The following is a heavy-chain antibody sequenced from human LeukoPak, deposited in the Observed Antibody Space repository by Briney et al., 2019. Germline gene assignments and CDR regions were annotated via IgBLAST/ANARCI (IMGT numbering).Heavy chain of an antibody. Sequence: GGSLRLSCAASGFTFSSYGMHWVRQAPGKGLEWVAVIWYDGSNKYYADSVKDRFTISRDNSKNTLYLQMNSLRPEDTAVYYCANYDFWSGSRGFDPWGQGTLVTVSS. CDR1: GFTFSSYG. CDR3: ANYDFWSGSRGFDP. J-gene: IGHJ5*02. CDR2: IWYDGSNK. D-gene: IGHD3-3*01. V-gene: IGHV3-30*02.